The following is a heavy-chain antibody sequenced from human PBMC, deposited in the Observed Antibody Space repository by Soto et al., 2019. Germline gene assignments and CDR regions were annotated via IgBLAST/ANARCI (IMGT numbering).Heavy chain of an antibody. J-gene: IGHJ5*02. CDR3: ARGPSRYCSGGSCLGWFDP. Sequence: PGGSLRLSCAASGFTFSSYAMHWVRQAPGKGLEWVAVISYDGSNKYYADSVKGRFTISRDNSKNTLYLQMNSLRAEDTAVYYCARGPSRYCSGGSCLGWFDPWGQGTLVTVSS. CDR2: ISYDGSNK. CDR1: GFTFSSYA. D-gene: IGHD2-15*01. V-gene: IGHV3-30-3*01.